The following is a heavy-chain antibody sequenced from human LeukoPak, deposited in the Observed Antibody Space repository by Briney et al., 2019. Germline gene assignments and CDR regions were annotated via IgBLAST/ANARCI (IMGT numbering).Heavy chain of an antibody. CDR2: ISNSGGRT. V-gene: IGHV3-23*01. J-gene: IGHJ4*02. CDR1: GFTFSSYA. Sequence: GGSLRLSCAASGFTFSSYAMSWDRQAPGKGLEWVSSISNSGGRTFYTDSVKGRFTISRDNSKITLYLQMNSLRAEDTAVYYCAKSYNGYESKPDYWGQGTLVAVSS. D-gene: IGHD5-12*01. CDR3: AKSYNGYESKPDY.